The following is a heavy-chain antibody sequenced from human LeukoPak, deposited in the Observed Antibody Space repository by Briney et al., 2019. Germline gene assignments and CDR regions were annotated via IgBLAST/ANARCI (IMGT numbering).Heavy chain of an antibody. D-gene: IGHD5-12*01. CDR1: GYSISSGYY. J-gene: IGHJ4*02. CDR2: IYHSGST. CDR3: ARDPVKWLRLQNPAPAPRTGLDY. V-gene: IGHV4-38-2*02. Sequence: PSETLSLTCTVSGYSISSGYYWGWIRQPPGKGLEWIGSIYHSGSTYYNPSLKSRVTISVDTSKNQFSLKLSSVTAADTAVYYCARDPVKWLRLQNPAPAPRTGLDYWGQGTLVTVSS.